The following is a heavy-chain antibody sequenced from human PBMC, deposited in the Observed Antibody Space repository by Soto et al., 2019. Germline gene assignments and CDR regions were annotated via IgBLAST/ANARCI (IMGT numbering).Heavy chain of an antibody. CDR1: GFTFSGSA. CDR2: IRSKANSYAT. CDR3: TRHRSTTFSVRPSVE. J-gene: IGHJ4*02. D-gene: IGHD4-17*01. Sequence: GGSLRLSCAASGFTFSGSAMHWVRQASGKGLEWVGRIRSKANSYATAYAASVKGRFTISRDDSKNTAYLQMNSLKTEDTAVYYCTRHRSTTFSVRPSVEWGQGTLVTVSS. V-gene: IGHV3-73*01.